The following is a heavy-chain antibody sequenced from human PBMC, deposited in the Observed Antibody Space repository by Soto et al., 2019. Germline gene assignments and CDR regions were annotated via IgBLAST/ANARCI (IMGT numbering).Heavy chain of an antibody. CDR1: GFKFSSYA. CDR2: ISATGVGT. D-gene: IGHD3-16*01. CDR3: AKDRRAGGNSAFYFDF. V-gene: IGHV3-23*01. J-gene: IGHJ4*02. Sequence: PGGSLRLSCAASGFKFSSYAMSWVRQAPGKGLEWVSLISATGVGTYYADAVKGRFTISRDNSHNTLYLQVHSLTAEDTAVYYCAKDRRAGGNSAFYFDFWGQGAQVTVSS.